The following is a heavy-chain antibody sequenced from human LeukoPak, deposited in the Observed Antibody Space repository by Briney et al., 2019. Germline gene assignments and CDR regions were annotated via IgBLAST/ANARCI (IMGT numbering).Heavy chain of an antibody. D-gene: IGHD1-20*01. Sequence: GGSLKLSCATSGFXFSGSDMRWVRQASGRGLEWVGRIRTKLRNYATAYAASVKGRFTISRDDSGDTAYLQMNSLKTEDTAVYYCTTYISGHYWGQGTLVTVSS. J-gene: IGHJ4*02. V-gene: IGHV3-73*01. CDR2: IRTKLRNYAT. CDR3: TTYISGHY. CDR1: GFXFSGSD.